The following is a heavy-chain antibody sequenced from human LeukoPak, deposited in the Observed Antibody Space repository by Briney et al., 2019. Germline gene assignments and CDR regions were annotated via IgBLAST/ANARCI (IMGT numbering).Heavy chain of an antibody. V-gene: IGHV4-59*01. Sequence: PSETLSLTCGVSGGAITNYYWNWIRQAPGKGLEWLGYIYYTGSTTYNPSVKSRITISLDTSKKQISLKLRSVTAADTAVYYCARGLRGSSWYGSSRPGSYYFDYWGQGTLVTVSS. CDR1: GGAITNYY. CDR2: IYYTGST. CDR3: ARGLRGSSWYGSSRPGSYYFDY. J-gene: IGHJ4*02. D-gene: IGHD6-13*01.